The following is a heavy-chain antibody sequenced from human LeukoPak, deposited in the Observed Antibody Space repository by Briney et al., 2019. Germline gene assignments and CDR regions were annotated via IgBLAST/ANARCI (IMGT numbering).Heavy chain of an antibody. CDR1: GDTFSDYY. CDR3: AIKTLGLLRKGGAMDV. Sequence: ASVKVSCKASGDTFSDYYAHWVRQAPGQGLEWMGWINPNNGGTNYAQKFQGRVTMIRDTSISTAYMELSRLRSDDTAVYYCAIKTLGLLRKGGAMDVWGKGTTVTVPS. D-gene: IGHD5-12*01. CDR2: INPNNGGT. J-gene: IGHJ6*03. V-gene: IGHV1-2*02.